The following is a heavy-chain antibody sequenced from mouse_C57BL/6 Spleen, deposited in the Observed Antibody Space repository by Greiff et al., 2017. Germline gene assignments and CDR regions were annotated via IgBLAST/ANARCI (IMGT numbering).Heavy chain of an antibody. J-gene: IGHJ2*01. D-gene: IGHD3-2*02. CDR2: ISDGGSYT. CDR1: GFTFSSYA. V-gene: IGHV5-4*01. CDR3: ARDQDRYYFDY. Sequence: EVKLVESGGGLVKPGGSLKLSCAASGFTFSSYAMSWVRQTPEKRLEWVATISDGGSYTYYPDNVKGRFTISRDNAKNNLYLQMSQLKSEDTAMYYCARDQDRYYFDYWGQGTTLTVSS.